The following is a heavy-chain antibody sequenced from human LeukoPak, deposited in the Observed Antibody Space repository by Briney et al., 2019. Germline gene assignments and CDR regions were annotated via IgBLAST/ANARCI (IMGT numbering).Heavy chain of an antibody. CDR1: GGSFTGYY. CDR3: ARGADYYDSSGYLGY. D-gene: IGHD3-22*01. J-gene: IGHJ4*02. V-gene: IGHV4-34*01. Sequence: SETLSLTCAVYGGSFTGYYWAWIRQPPGKGLEWIGEINHRGSTNYNPSLKSRVTISVDTSKNQFSLKLSSVTAADTAVYYCARGADYYDSSGYLGYWGQGTLVTVSS. CDR2: INHRGST.